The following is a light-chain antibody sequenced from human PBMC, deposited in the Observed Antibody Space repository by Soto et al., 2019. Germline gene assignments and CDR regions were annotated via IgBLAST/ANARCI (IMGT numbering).Light chain of an antibody. CDR1: SSDIGAYNY. V-gene: IGLV2-14*03. CDR3: SSYSSAVAFV. Sequence: QSALTQPASVSGSPGQSITISCTGTSSDIGAYNYVSWYQQHPGKAPKLIIYEITNRHSGISNRFSGSRSGNTASLSISGLQAEDEADYYCSSYSSAVAFVFGTGTKVTVL. CDR2: EIT. J-gene: IGLJ1*01.